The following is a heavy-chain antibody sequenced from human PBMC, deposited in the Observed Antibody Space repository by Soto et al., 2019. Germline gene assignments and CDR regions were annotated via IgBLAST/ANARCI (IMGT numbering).Heavy chain of an antibody. D-gene: IGHD3-3*01. CDR1: GFTFSSYW. CDR3: ARTTSNKEYYDFWSGYYGYYYYGMDV. CDR2: IKQDGSEK. V-gene: IGHV3-7*03. J-gene: IGHJ6*02. Sequence: VQLVESGGGVVQPGRSLRLSCAASGFTFSSYWMSWVRQAPGKGLEWVANIKQDGSEKYYVDSVKGRFTISRDNAKNSLYLQMNSLRAEDTAVYYCARTTSNKEYYDFWSGYYGYYYYGMDVWGQGTTVTVSS.